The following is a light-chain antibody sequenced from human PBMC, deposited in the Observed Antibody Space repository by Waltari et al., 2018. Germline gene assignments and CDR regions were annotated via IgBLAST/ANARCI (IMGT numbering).Light chain of an antibody. V-gene: IGKV4-1*01. J-gene: IGKJ3*01. CDR1: LSILHSSENKNH. CDR3: QQYYSTPFT. CDR2: GAS. Sequence: DIVMTQSPASLSVSLGERATINCKSSLSILHSSENKNHLGWYQQKSGQSPKLLIYGASTRESGVPDRFSGRGSGTDFTLNISSLQTEDVAVYYCQQYYSTPFTFGPGTKVDIK.